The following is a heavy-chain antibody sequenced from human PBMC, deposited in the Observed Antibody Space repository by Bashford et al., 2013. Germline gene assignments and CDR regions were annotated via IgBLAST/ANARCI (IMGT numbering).Heavy chain of an antibody. V-gene: IGHV3-21*01. CDR2: ISSSSSYI. D-gene: IGHD1-26*01. CDR1: GFRFSSYG. J-gene: IGHJ4*02. Sequence: GGSLRLSCAASGFRFSSYGMHWVRQAPGKGLEWVSSISSSSSYIYYADSVKGRFTISRDNAKNSLYLQMNSLRAEDTAVYYCASVVGATESYFDLLGPREPWGHRLL. CDR3: ASVVGATESYFDL.